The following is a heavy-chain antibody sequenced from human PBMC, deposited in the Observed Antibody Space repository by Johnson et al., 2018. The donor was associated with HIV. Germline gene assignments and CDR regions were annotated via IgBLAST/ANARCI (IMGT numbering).Heavy chain of an antibody. J-gene: IGHJ3*02. CDR1: GFTFDDYG. CDR3: AREESIVVVIAIQAFDI. CDR2: IGAAGDT. D-gene: IGHD2-21*01. Sequence: VQLVESGGGVVQPGGSLRLSCAASGFTFDDYGMHWVRQATGKGLEWVSAIGAAGDTYYPGSVKGRFTISRENAKNTLYLQMNSLRAEDTAVYYCAREESIVVVIAIQAFDIWGQGTMVTVSS. V-gene: IGHV3-13*01.